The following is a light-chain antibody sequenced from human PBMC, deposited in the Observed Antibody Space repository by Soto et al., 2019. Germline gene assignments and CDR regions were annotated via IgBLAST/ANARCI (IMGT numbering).Light chain of an antibody. CDR1: QSVASRN. CDR3: QDYGSSAWT. CDR2: DSS. Sequence: EIVLTQSPGTLSLSPGERATLSCRASQSVASRNLAWYQQKPGQAPRLLIFDSSNRATGIPDRFSGSGSGTDFTLTISRLEPEDFAVYYCQDYGSSAWTFGQGTKVDIK. V-gene: IGKV3-20*01. J-gene: IGKJ1*01.